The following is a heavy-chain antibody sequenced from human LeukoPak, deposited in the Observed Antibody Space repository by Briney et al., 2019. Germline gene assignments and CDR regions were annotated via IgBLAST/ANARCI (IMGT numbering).Heavy chain of an antibody. D-gene: IGHD5-18*01. CDR2: ISGSGGST. CDR3: AKDQAGYSNYFEH. CDR1: GFTVSSNY. Sequence: GGSLRLSCAASGFTVSSNYMSWVRQAPGKGLEWVSAISGSGGSTYYADSVKGRFTISRDNSKSTLYLQMNSLRAEDTAVYYCAKDQAGYSNYFEHWGQGTLVTVSS. V-gene: IGHV3-23*01. J-gene: IGHJ4*02.